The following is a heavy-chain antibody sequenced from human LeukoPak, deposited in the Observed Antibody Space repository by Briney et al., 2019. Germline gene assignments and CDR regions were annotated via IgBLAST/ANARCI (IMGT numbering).Heavy chain of an antibody. CDR3: ARRDGPFDF. Sequence: PSETMSLTCTVSGDSIRSYYWSWIRQPPGKGLEWIGYPHHSGSTNYNPSLKSRVTMSIDTSTNQFSLKVSSVSAADTAVYYCARRDGPFDFWGKGTMVTVSS. CDR2: PHHSGST. D-gene: IGHD5-24*01. V-gene: IGHV4-59*01. CDR1: GDSIRSYY. J-gene: IGHJ4*02.